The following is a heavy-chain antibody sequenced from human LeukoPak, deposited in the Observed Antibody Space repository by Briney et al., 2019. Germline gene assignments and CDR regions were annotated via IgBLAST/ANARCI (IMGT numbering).Heavy chain of an antibody. D-gene: IGHD3-22*01. V-gene: IGHV1-69*13. Sequence: ASVKVSCKASGGTFSSYAISWVRQAPGQGLEWMGGIIPIFGTANYAQKFQGRVTITADESTSTAYMELSSLRSEDTAVYYCATISPYYYDSSGYYYYWGQGTLVTVSS. J-gene: IGHJ4*02. CDR2: IIPIFGTA. CDR3: ATISPYYYDSSGYYYY. CDR1: GGTFSSYA.